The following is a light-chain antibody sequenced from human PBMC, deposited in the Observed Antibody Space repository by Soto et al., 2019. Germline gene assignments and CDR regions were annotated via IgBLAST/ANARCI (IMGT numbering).Light chain of an antibody. J-gene: IGKJ1*01. V-gene: IGKV1-6*01. CDR2: AAS. CDR1: QGIRND. Sequence: AIQVTQSPSSLSASVGDRVTITCRASQGIRNDLGWYQQKPGKAPKLLIYAASSLQSGVPSRFSGSVSGTYFPLTTSSLQPEDFATYYYIQDYNYPRTLGQGTKVEIK. CDR3: IQDYNYPRT.